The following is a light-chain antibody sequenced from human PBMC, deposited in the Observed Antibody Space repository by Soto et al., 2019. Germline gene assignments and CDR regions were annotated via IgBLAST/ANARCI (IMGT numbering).Light chain of an antibody. CDR1: SSDVGNYNS. V-gene: IGLV2-8*01. Sequence: QSALTQPPSASGSPGQSVTISCTVTSSDVGNYNSVSWYQQHPGKAPKLMIFAVSERPSGVPHRFSGSKSGNTASLTVSGLQAEDEADYYCSSYSGRNDLVFGGGTKLTVL. CDR2: AVS. CDR3: SSYSGRNDLV. J-gene: IGLJ3*02.